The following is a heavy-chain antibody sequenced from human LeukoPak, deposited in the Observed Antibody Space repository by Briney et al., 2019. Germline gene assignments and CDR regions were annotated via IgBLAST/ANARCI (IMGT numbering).Heavy chain of an antibody. Sequence: ASVKVSCKASGGTFSSYAISWVRQAPGQGLEWLGVINPSGGNTTFAQKFQGRVTMTRDTSTNTVYMELSSLRSEDTAVYYCARVGGSGYYRYYFDYWGQGTLVTVSS. D-gene: IGHD3-22*01. CDR3: ARVGGSGYYRYYFDY. V-gene: IGHV1-46*01. J-gene: IGHJ4*02. CDR2: INPSGGNT. CDR1: GGTFSSYA.